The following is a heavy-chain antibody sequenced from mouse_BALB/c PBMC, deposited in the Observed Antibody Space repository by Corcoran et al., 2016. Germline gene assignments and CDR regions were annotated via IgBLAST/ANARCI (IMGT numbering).Heavy chain of an antibody. CDR1: GYTFSSYW. Sequence: QVQLQQSGAELMKPGASVKISCKATGYTFSSYWIEWVKQRHGHGLEWIGEILPGSGSTNYNEKFKGKATFTADTSSNTAYMQLSSLTSEDSAVYDCARGDGNYYAMDYWGQGTSVTVSS. D-gene: IGHD2-1*01. CDR3: ARGDGNYYAMDY. CDR2: ILPGSGST. J-gene: IGHJ4*01. V-gene: IGHV1-9*01.